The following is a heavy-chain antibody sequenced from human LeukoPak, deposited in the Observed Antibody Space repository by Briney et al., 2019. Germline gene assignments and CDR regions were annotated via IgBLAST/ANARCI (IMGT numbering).Heavy chain of an antibody. CDR3: ARDGGGAYYFDY. CDR2: IKEDGSEK. Sequence: GGSLRLSCAASGFTFSNYWMSWVRQAPGKGLEWVANIKEDGSEKYYVDSVKGRFTISRDNARNSLYLQMNSLRAEDTAVYYCARDGGGAYYFDYWGQGTLVTVSS. D-gene: IGHD3-16*01. CDR1: GFTFSNYW. V-gene: IGHV3-7*01. J-gene: IGHJ4*02.